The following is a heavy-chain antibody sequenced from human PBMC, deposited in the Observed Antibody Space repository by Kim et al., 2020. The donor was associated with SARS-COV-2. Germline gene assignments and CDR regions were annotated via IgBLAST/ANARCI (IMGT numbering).Heavy chain of an antibody. J-gene: IGHJ5*02. CDR3: ARDKGTDYSNDRGGLRWFDP. V-gene: IGHV4-30-2*04. D-gene: IGHD4-4*01. Sequence: RVTISVDTSKNQFSLKLSSVTAADTAVYYCARDKGTDYSNDRGGLRWFDPWGQGTLVTVSS.